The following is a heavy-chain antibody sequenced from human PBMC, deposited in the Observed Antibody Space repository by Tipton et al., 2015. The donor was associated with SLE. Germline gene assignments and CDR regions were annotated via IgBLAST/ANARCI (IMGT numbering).Heavy chain of an antibody. Sequence: QSGPEVKQPGASVKVSCKASGYTFTSYYIHWVRQAPGQGLEWMGIIIPSAGSTNYAQKFQGRVTMTRDTSTSTVYMELSSLTSEDTAVYFCAREESCGYWDYWGQGILVTVSS. J-gene: IGHJ4*02. D-gene: IGHD2-21*01. CDR3: AREESCGYWDY. CDR2: IIPSAGST. CDR1: GYTFTSYY. V-gene: IGHV1-46*01.